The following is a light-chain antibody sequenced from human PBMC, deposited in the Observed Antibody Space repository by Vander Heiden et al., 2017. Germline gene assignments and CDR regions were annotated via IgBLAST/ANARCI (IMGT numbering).Light chain of an antibody. J-gene: IGLJ2*01. CDR2: SDN. CDR1: ISNIGVNL. CDR3: ATWDNSLSGRGI. Sequence: QSVLTQPPSASGTVGQRVTISCSGSISNIGVNLVHWYQQFPGTAPKLLIYSDNQRPSGVPDRFSGSKSGPSASLAISGLRSEDEADYYCATWDNSLSGRGIFGGGTKLTVV. V-gene: IGLV1-47*02.